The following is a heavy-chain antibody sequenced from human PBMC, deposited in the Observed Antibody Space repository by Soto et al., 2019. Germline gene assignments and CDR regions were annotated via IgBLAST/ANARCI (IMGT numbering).Heavy chain of an antibody. V-gene: IGHV2-26*01. Sequence: QVTLKESGPVLVKPTETLTLTCTVSGFSLSNARMGVSWIRQPPGKALEWLAHIFSNDEKSYSTSLKSRLTISKDTYKCQVVLTITNMDPVDTATYYCARRYYYDSTRLDYGMDVWGQGTTVTVSS. CDR3: ARRYYYDSTRLDYGMDV. D-gene: IGHD3-22*01. J-gene: IGHJ6*02. CDR2: IFSNDEK. CDR1: GFSLSNARMG.